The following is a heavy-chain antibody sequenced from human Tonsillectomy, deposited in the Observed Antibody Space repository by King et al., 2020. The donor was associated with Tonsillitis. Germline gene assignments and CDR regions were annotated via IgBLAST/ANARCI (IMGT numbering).Heavy chain of an antibody. D-gene: IGHD3-10*01. Sequence: VQLQQWGAGLLKPSETLSLTCAVYGGSFSGYYWSWIRQPPGKGLEWIGEINHSGNTYYNPSLKSRVTISVDTSKNQFSLKLSSVTAADTAVYYCSLDALTVTASRIDYWGQGTLVTVSS. J-gene: IGHJ4*02. CDR2: INHSGNT. CDR3: SLDALTVTASRIDY. CDR1: GGSFSGYY. V-gene: IGHV4-34*01.